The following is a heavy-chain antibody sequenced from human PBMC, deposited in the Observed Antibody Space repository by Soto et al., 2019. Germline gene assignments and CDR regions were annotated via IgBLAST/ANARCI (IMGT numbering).Heavy chain of an antibody. V-gene: IGHV5-51*01. CDR3: ARRPSNSYGADV. CDR2: IYPYDSDT. J-gene: IGHJ6*02. CDR1: GYTFTNYW. Sequence: GESLKISCKGFGYTFTNYWVAWVRQMPGKGLEWMGIIYPYDSDTRYSPSFQGQVTLSADKSINTAYLQWNSLKASDTAMYYCARRPSNSYGADVWGQGTTVTVSS.